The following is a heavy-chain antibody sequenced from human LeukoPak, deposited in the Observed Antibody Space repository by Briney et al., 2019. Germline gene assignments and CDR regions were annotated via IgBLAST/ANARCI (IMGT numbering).Heavy chain of an antibody. D-gene: IGHD3-10*01. CDR2: IYYSGST. CDR3: ARQITEPWGSYYSLFDY. CDR1: GGSISSSSYY. V-gene: IGHV4-39*01. Sequence: SETLSLTCTVSGGSISSSSYYWGWIRQPPGKGLEWIGSIYYSGSTYYNPSLKSRVTISVDTSKNQFSLKLSSVTAADTAVYYCARQITEPWGSYYSLFDYWGQGTLVTVSS. J-gene: IGHJ4*02.